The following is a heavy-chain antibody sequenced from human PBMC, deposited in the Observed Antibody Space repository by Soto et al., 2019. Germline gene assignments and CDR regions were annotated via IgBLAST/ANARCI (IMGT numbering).Heavy chain of an antibody. CDR2: IIPIFGTA. Sequence: GGSEKVSCKASGGTFSSYAISWVRQAPGQGLEWMGGIIPIFGTANYAQKFQGRVTITADESTSTAYMELSSLRSEDTAVYYCAREYCSGGSCYPGWLDPWGQGTLVTVSS. D-gene: IGHD2-15*01. CDR3: AREYCSGGSCYPGWLDP. CDR1: GGTFSSYA. J-gene: IGHJ5*02. V-gene: IGHV1-69*13.